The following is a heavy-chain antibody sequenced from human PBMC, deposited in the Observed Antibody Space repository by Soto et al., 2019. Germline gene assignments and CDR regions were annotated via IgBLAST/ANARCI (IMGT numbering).Heavy chain of an antibody. V-gene: IGHV4-59*01. D-gene: IGHD4-17*01. Sequence: SETLSLTCTVSGSSISPFYWSWIRQPPGKGLEWIGYIYYTGSTNYNPSLKSRVTLSLGTSRNQLSLKLRSVTAADTAVYYCTRVGGYYGDYPNFDYWGPGTLVTAPQ. CDR3: TRVGGYYGDYPNFDY. CDR2: IYYTGST. J-gene: IGHJ4*02. CDR1: GSSISPFY.